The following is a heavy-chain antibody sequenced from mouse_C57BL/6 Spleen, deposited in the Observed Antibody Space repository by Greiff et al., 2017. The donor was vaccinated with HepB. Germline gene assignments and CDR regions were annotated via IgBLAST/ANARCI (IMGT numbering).Heavy chain of an antibody. CDR3: ASWGYDGGHYAMDY. Sequence: EVQLQQSGPELVKPGASVKMSCKASGYTFTDYNMHWVKQSHGKSLEWIGYINPNNGGTSYNQKFKGKATLTVNKSSSTAYMELRSLTSEDSAVYYCASWGYDGGHYAMDYWGQGTSVTVSS. CDR2: INPNNGGT. J-gene: IGHJ4*01. D-gene: IGHD2-2*01. CDR1: GYTFTDYN. V-gene: IGHV1-22*01.